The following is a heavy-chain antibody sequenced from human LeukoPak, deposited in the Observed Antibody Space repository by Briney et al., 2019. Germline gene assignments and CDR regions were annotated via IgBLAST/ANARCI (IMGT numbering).Heavy chain of an antibody. CDR3: ATPAAIRGGFDY. V-gene: IGHV4-59*01. Sequence: PSETLSLTCTVSGGSISSYYWSWVRQPPGKGLEWIGYIYYSGSTNYNPSLKSRVTISVDTSKNQFSLKLSSVTAADTAVYYCATPAAIRGGFDYWGQGPLVTVSS. CDR1: GGSISSYY. J-gene: IGHJ4*02. D-gene: IGHD2-2*02. CDR2: IYYSGST.